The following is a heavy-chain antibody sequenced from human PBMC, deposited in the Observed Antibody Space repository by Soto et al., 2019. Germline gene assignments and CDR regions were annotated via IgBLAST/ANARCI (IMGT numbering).Heavy chain of an antibody. D-gene: IGHD5-12*01. CDR3: ARATSGYDLNY. CDR2: IYYSGST. J-gene: IGHJ4*02. V-gene: IGHV4-31*03. Sequence: QVQLQESGQGLVKPSQTLSLTCSVSGGSISSGGCYWSWIRQHPGKGLQWFGDIYYSGSTYYNPSLKIRVTISVDTSKNQFSLKLSSVTAADTAVYYCARATSGYDLNYWGQGTLVTVSS. CDR1: GGSISSGGCY.